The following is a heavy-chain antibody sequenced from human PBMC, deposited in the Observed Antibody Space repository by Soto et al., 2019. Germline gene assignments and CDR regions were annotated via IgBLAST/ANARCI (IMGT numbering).Heavy chain of an antibody. CDR3: AKDLPNRGSYPRYWYFDL. Sequence: EVQLLESGGGLVQPGGSLRLSCAASGFTFSSYAMSWVRQAPGKGLEWVSAISGSGGSTYYADSVKGRFTISRDNSKNTLYLQMNSLRAEDTAVYYCAKDLPNRGSYPRYWYFDLWGRGTLVTVSS. CDR2: ISGSGGST. D-gene: IGHD1-26*01. V-gene: IGHV3-23*01. J-gene: IGHJ2*01. CDR1: GFTFSSYA.